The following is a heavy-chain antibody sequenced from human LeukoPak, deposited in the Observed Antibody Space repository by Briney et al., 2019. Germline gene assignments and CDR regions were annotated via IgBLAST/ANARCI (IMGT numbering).Heavy chain of an antibody. CDR3: ARYYYGSGSRPSYYYYYYMDV. V-gene: IGHV3-66*02. CDR2: IYSGGST. CDR1: GFTVSSNY. J-gene: IGHJ6*03. D-gene: IGHD3-10*01. Sequence: GGSLRLSCAASGFTVSSNYVSWVRQAPGKGLEWVSVIYSGGSTYYADSVKGRFTISRDNSKNTLYLQMNSLRAEDTAVYYCARYYYGSGSRPSYYYYYYMDVWGKGTTVTVSS.